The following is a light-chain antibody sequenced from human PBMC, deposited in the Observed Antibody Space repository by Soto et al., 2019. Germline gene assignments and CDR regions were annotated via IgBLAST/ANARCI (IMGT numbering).Light chain of an antibody. J-gene: IGKJ1*01. V-gene: IGKV3-11*01. CDR2: DTS. Sequence: EIVLTQSPATLSLSPGERATLSCRASQSVSNYLAWYQQKLGQAPRLLMYDTSNRAPGIPARFSGSGSGTDFTLTISSLEPEDFAVYFCQQRSKFLWTFGQGTKVDI. CDR1: QSVSNY. CDR3: QQRSKFLWT.